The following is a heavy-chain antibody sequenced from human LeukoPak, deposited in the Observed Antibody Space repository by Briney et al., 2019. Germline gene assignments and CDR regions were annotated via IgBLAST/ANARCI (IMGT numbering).Heavy chain of an antibody. D-gene: IGHD6-19*01. V-gene: IGHV4-61*02. Sequence: SQTLSLTCTVSGGPISSGSYYWSWIRQPAGKGLEWIGRIYTSGSTNYNPSLKSRVTISVDTSKNQFSLKLSSVTAADTAVYYCARARSRQWLSWYFDLWGRGTLVTVSS. J-gene: IGHJ2*01. CDR2: IYTSGST. CDR1: GGPISSGSYY. CDR3: ARARSRQWLSWYFDL.